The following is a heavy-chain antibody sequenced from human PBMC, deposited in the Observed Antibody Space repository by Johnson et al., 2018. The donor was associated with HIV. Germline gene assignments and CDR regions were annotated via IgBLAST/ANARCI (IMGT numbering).Heavy chain of an antibody. CDR3: AKVVTSSSSWQDDAFDI. Sequence: QVQLVESGGGVVQPGRSLRLSCAASGFTFSTYGMHWVRQAPGKGLEWVALIWYDGRETDYADSVKGRFTISRDNSKNTLYLEMNSLRVEDTAVYYGAKVVTSSSSWQDDAFDIWGQGTVVTVSS. CDR1: GFTFSTYG. J-gene: IGHJ3*02. V-gene: IGHV3-33*06. D-gene: IGHD6-13*01. CDR2: IWYDGRET.